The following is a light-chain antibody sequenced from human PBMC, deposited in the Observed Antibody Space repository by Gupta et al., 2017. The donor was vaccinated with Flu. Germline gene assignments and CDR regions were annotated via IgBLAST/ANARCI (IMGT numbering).Light chain of an antibody. CDR3: QSWGTGIHV. J-gene: IGLJ3*02. V-gene: IGLV4-69*01. Sequence: QLVLTQSPSASASLGASVKLTCTLSSGHSNYAIAWHQQQTEKGPRFLMKLKSDGSHNKGDGIPDRFSGSSSGAERYLTISSLQSEDEADYYCQSWGTGIHVFGGGTKLTVL. CDR1: SGHSNYA. CDR2: LKSDGSH.